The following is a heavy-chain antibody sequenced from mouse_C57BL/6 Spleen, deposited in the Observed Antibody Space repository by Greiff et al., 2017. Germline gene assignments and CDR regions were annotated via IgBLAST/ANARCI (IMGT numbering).Heavy chain of an antibody. Sequence: QVQLQQPGAELVRPGSSVKLSCKASGYTFTSYWMDWVKQRPGQGLEWIGNIYPSDSETHYNQKFKDKATLTVDKSSSTAYMQLSSLTSEDSAVYYCARWVGLLGYWGQGTTLTVSS. J-gene: IGHJ2*01. CDR3: ARWVGLLGY. V-gene: IGHV1-61*01. CDR1: GYTFTSYW. D-gene: IGHD2-3*01. CDR2: IYPSDSET.